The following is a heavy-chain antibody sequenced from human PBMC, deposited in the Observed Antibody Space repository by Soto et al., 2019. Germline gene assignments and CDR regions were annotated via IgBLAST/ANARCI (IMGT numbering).Heavy chain of an antibody. CDR2: IYYSGST. CDR3: ARSVHTYSTSWYLRTPRLSGLDV. CDR1: GGSVNISSFY. V-gene: IGHV4-39*01. D-gene: IGHD6-13*01. Sequence: PSETMSLTCTVCGGSVNISSFYWCWNRQAPGKGLEWIGSIYYSGSTYYNPSLKSRVTISVDTSKNQFSLKLSSVTAADTAVYYCARSVHTYSTSWYLRTPRLSGLDVCAQATTVTVSS. J-gene: IGHJ6*02.